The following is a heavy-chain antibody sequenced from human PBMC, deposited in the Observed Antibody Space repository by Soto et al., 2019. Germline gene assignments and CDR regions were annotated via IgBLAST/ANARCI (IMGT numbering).Heavy chain of an antibody. V-gene: IGHV1-69*01. CDR3: ASPARSSVWELPQPDAFDI. J-gene: IGHJ3*02. CDR2: ISPIFGTA. Sequence: QVQLVQSGAEVKKPGSSVKVSCKASGGTFSSYAISWVRQAPGQGLEWMGGISPIFGTANYAQKFQGRVTITADESTRRAYMELSSLRSEDTAVYYCASPARSSVWELPQPDAFDIWGQGTMVTVSS. D-gene: IGHD1-26*01. CDR1: GGTFSSYA.